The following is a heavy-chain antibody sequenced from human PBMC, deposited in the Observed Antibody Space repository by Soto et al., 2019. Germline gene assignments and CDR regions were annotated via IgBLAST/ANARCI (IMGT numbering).Heavy chain of an antibody. V-gene: IGHV4-31*03. CDR1: GGSLSSGGYY. Sequence: QVQLQESGPGLVKPSQTLSLSCTVSGGSLSSGGYYWSWIRQHPGKGLEWIGFIYYSGSTYYNPSLKSRVTISVDTSQNQFSLKLSSVTAADTAVYDCARDTQRGYSGYFDSWGQGTLVTVSS. D-gene: IGHD5-12*01. CDR3: ARDTQRGYSGYFDS. J-gene: IGHJ4*02. CDR2: IYYSGST.